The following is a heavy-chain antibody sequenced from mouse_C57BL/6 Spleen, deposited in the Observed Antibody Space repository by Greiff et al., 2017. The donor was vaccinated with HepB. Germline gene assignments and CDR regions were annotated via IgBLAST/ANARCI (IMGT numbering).Heavy chain of an antibody. V-gene: IGHV1-82*01. CDR1: GYAFSSSW. J-gene: IGHJ2*01. CDR2: IYPGDGDT. Sequence: VQLQQSGPELVKPGASVKISCKASGYAFSSSWMNWVKQRPGKGLEWIGRIYPGDGDTNYNGKFKGKATLTADKSSSTAYMQLSSLTSEDSEVYFCASAADYDYDLDYWGQGTTLTVSS. CDR3: ASAADYDYDLDY. D-gene: IGHD2-4*01.